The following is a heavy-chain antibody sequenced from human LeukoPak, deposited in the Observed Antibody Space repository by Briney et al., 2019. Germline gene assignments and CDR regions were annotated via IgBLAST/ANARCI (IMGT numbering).Heavy chain of an antibody. CDR1: GFTFSSYA. J-gene: IGHJ4*02. Sequence: GGSLRLSCAASGFTFSSYAMHWVRQAPGKGLEWVAVISYDGSNKYYADSVKGRFTISRDNSRNTLHLQMNSLRAEDTAVYSCAKASLRYFDWFSDYWGGGTLVTVSS. V-gene: IGHV3-30*18. CDR2: ISYDGSNK. CDR3: AKASLRYFDWFSDY. D-gene: IGHD3-9*01.